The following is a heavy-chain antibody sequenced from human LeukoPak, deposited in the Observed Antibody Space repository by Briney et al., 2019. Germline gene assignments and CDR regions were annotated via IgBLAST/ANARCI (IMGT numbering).Heavy chain of an antibody. CDR2: INPNSGGT. J-gene: IGHJ6*03. D-gene: IGHD3-10*01. V-gene: IGHV1-2*02. Sequence: ASVKVSCKASGYTFTGYYTHWVRQAPGQRLEWMGWINPNSGGTNYAQKFQGRVTMPRDTSIRTAYLALSRLRSEDTAVYYCARIYYRRSDYHYYYMDVWGEGTTVTVSS. CDR1: GYTFTGYY. CDR3: ARIYYRRSDYHYYYMDV.